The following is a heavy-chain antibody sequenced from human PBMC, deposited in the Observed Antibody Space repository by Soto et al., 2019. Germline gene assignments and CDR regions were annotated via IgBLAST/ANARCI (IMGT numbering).Heavy chain of an antibody. CDR1: GGSISSGGYS. CDR2: IYHSGST. CDR3: ARAHGSGWGAFDI. V-gene: IGHV4-30-2*01. D-gene: IGHD3-10*01. Sequence: QLQLQESGSGLVKPSQTLSLTCAVSGGSISSGGYSWSWIRQPPGKGLEWIGYIYHSGSTYYNPSLKSRVTKSVDRSKNQFSLKLSSVPAADTAVYYCARAHGSGWGAFDIWGQGTMVTVSS. J-gene: IGHJ3*02.